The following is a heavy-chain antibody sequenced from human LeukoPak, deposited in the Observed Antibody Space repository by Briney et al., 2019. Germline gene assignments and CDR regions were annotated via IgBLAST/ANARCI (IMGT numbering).Heavy chain of an antibody. CDR2: INWNGGST. Sequence: GGSLRLSCAASGFTFDDYGMSWVRQAPGKGLEWVSGINWNGGSTGYADSVKSRFTISRDNAKNSLYLQMNSLRAEDTALYYCARVSSGWYRNAFDIWGQGTMVTVSS. CDR1: GFTFDDYG. CDR3: ARVSSGWYRNAFDI. J-gene: IGHJ3*02. D-gene: IGHD6-19*01. V-gene: IGHV3-20*04.